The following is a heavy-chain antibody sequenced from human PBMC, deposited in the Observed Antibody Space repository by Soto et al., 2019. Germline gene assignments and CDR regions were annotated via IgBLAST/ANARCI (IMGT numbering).Heavy chain of an antibody. D-gene: IGHD7-27*01. J-gene: IGHJ6*03. Sequence: GGSLRLSCAASGFTFSSYAMSWVRQAPGKGLEWVSAISGSGGSTYYADSVKGRFTISRDNSKNTLYLQMNSLRAEDTAVYYCVLAGEVHYYYYMDVWGKGTTVTVSS. CDR3: VLAGEVHYYYYMDV. CDR2: ISGSGGST. CDR1: GFTFSSYA. V-gene: IGHV3-23*01.